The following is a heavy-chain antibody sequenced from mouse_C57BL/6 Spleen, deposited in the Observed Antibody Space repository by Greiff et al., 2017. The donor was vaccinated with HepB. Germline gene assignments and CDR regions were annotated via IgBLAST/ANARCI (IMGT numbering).Heavy chain of an antibody. Sequence: QVQLQQSGPELVKPGASVKISCKASGYAFSSSWMNWVKQRPGKGLEWIGRIYPGDGDTNYNGKFKGKATLTADKSSSTAYMQLSSLTSEDSAFYFCARTDEGFAYWGQGTLVTVSA. J-gene: IGHJ3*01. V-gene: IGHV1-82*01. CDR1: GYAFSSSW. CDR3: ARTDEGFAY. CDR2: IYPGDGDT.